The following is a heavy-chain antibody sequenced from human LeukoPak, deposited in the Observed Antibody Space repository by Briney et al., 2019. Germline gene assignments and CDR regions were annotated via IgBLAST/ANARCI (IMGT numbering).Heavy chain of an antibody. CDR3: ARVSILWFGELSRAFDI. J-gene: IGHJ3*02. D-gene: IGHD3-10*01. V-gene: IGHV4-39*01. Sequence: PSETLSLTCTVSGDSTSSDRYYGGWVRQPPGKGLEWIGNIYYSGSTYYNPSLKSRVTMSVDTSKNQFSLQLNSVTPEDTAVYYCARVSILWFGELSRAFDIWGQGTMVTVSS. CDR1: GDSTSSDRYY. CDR2: IYYSGST.